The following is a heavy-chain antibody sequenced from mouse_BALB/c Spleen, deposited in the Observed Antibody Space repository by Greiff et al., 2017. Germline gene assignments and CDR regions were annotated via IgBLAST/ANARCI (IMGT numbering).Heavy chain of an antibody. CDR2: IHYSGST. V-gene: IGHV3-1*02. J-gene: IGHJ4*01. CDR3: ASSSYYRYPYYYAMDY. D-gene: IGHD2-14*01. CDR1: GYSITSGYS. Sequence: EVQLVESGPDLVKPSQSLSLTCTVTGYSITSGYSWHWIRQFPGNKLEWMGYIHYSGSTNYNPSLKSRISITRDTSKNQFFLQLNSVTTEDTATYYCASSSYYRYPYYYAMDYWGQGTSVTVSS.